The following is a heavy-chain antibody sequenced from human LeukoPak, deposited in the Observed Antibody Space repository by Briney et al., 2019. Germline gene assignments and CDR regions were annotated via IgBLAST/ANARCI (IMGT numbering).Heavy chain of an antibody. CDR3: AREKYYRIGRFDRAYLDD. J-gene: IGHJ4*02. D-gene: IGHD3-10*01. V-gene: IGHV1-3*03. Sequence: GGSLRLSCAASGFTFSSYEMNWVRQAPGQGLEWMGWISTGNGNTRYSKAFQDRVTISRDTSASTVYMELRGLRSEDMAVYFCAREKYYRIGRFDRAYLDDWGQGTLVTVSS. CDR1: GFTFSSYE. CDR2: ISTGNGNT.